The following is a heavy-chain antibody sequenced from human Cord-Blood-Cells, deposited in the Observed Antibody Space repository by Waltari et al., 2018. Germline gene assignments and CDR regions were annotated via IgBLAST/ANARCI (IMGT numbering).Heavy chain of an antibody. J-gene: IGHJ5*02. CDR2: INHSGST. D-gene: IGHD3-22*01. V-gene: IGHV4-34*01. CDR3: ANHSSGYNWFDP. Sequence: QVQLQQWGAGLLKPSEALSLPCAVHGGSFSGYYWSWLRQPPGKGLEWIGEINHSGSTNYNPSLKSRVTISVDTSKNQFSLKLSSVTAADTAVYYCANHSSGYNWFDPWGQGTLITVSS. CDR1: GGSFSGYY.